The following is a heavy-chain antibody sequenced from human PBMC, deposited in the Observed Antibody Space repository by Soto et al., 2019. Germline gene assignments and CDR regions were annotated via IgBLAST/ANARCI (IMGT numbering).Heavy chain of an antibody. Sequence: QVQLQESGPGLVKPSETLSLTCTVSGGSISSYYWSWIRQPPGKGLEWIGYIYNSGRTNYNPSLKSRATISVDTSKNQCSLKLSSVTAADTAVYYCARRYGYSFDYWGQGTLVTVSS. CDR2: IYNSGRT. D-gene: IGHD1-1*01. J-gene: IGHJ4*02. CDR1: GGSISSYY. CDR3: ARRYGYSFDY. V-gene: IGHV4-59*08.